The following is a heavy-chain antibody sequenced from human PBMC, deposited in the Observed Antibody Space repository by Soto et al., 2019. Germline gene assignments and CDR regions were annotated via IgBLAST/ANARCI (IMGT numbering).Heavy chain of an antibody. J-gene: IGHJ5*02. CDR1: GFSLRTYG. V-gene: IGHV3-33*01. D-gene: IGHD6-19*01. Sequence: LRLSCAASGFSLRTYGMHWLRRAPGKGLEWVAFIWYDGTKKFYANSVKGRSTISKDNSNNILYLQMSGLRAEDTAVYYCARDVVTAVAGSVNWFDPWGQGTLVTVSS. CDR3: ARDVVTAVAGSVNWFDP. CDR2: IWYDGTKK.